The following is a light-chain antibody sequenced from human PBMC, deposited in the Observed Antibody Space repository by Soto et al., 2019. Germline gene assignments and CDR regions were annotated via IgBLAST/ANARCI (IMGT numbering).Light chain of an antibody. V-gene: IGKV1-39*01. CDR2: AAS. J-gene: IGKJ3*01. CDR3: QQSYSTLLP. CDR1: QSISSY. Sequence: DIQMTQSPSSLSASVGDRVTITCRASQSISSYLNWYQQKPGKAPKLLIYAASSLQSGVPSRFSGRGSGTDFTLTISSLQPEEFATYYCQQSYSTLLPFGPGTKVDIK.